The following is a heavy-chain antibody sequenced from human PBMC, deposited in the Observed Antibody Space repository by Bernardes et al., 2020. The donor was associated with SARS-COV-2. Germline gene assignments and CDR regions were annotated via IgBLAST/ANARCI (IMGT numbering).Heavy chain of an antibody. D-gene: IGHD3-22*01. CDR2: IDTDGSRT. CDR3: ASQIVVAA. Sequence: GGSLRFSCTASGFSFSSYWMHWVRQAPGKGLVWVSHIDTDGSRTNYADSVKGRFTISRDNAKNTLYLQMNSLRAEDTAVYYCASQIVVAAWGQGTLVTVSS. V-gene: IGHV3-74*01. J-gene: IGHJ5*02. CDR1: GFSFSSYW.